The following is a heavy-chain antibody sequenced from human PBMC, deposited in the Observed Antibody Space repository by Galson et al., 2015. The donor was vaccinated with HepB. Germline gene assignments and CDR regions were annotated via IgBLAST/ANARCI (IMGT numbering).Heavy chain of an antibody. D-gene: IGHD4-23*01. CDR3: TGSGVPDYGGDLLGY. CDR2: IYYSGST. Sequence: SETLSLTCTVSGGSISSYYWSWIRQPPGKGLEWIGYIYYSGSTNYNPSLKSRVTISVDTSKNQFSLKLSSVTAADTAVYYCTGSGVPDYGGDLLGYWGQGTLVTVSS. V-gene: IGHV4-59*01. J-gene: IGHJ4*02. CDR1: GGSISSYY.